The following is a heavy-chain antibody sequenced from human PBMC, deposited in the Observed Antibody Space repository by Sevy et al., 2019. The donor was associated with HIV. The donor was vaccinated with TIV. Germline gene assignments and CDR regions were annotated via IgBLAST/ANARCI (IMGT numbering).Heavy chain of an antibody. Sequence: SETLSLTCAVYGGSFSGCYWSWIRQPPGKGLEWIGEINHSGSTNYNPSLKSRVTISVDTSKNQFSLKLSSVTAADTAVYYCARLVGDIVVVVAAQRGCYFDYWGQGTLVTVSS. CDR3: ARLVGDIVVVVAAQRGCYFDY. CDR1: GGSFSGCY. D-gene: IGHD2-15*01. J-gene: IGHJ4*02. V-gene: IGHV4-34*01. CDR2: INHSGST.